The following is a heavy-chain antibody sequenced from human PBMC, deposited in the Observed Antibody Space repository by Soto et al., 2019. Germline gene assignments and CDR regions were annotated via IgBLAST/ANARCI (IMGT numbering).Heavy chain of an antibody. CDR2: VFHIGST. CDR1: GGHLSSGGYY. J-gene: IGHJ5*02. D-gene: IGHD4-17*01. Sequence: QEQLHESGPRLVKPSQTLSLVCTVSGGHLSSGGYYWAWIRQHPGKGLEWIGHVFHIGSTHYNTALKERLSMSVDTSKNQFSLNLSSVTAADTAVCYCARGGDYAHYFGPWGQGILVTVSS. CDR3: ARGGDYAHYFGP. V-gene: IGHV4-31*03.